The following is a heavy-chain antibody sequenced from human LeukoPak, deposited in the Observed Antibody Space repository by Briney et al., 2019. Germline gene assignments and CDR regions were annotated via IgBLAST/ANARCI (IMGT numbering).Heavy chain of an antibody. D-gene: IGHD3-22*01. CDR1: GFTFNTYG. J-gene: IGHJ4*02. V-gene: IGHV3-30*02. CDR2: IRYDGSEK. Sequence: GGSLRLSCAASGFTFNTYGMHWVRQAPGKGLEWVAFIRYDGSEKYYADSVKGRFTISRDNSKNTVYLQMNSLRVEDTAVYSCARDSSGYYYAPSGYWGQGTLVTVSS. CDR3: ARDSSGYYYAPSGY.